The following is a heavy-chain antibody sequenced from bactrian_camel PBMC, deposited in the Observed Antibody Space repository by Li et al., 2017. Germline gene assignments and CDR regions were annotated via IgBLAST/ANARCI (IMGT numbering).Heavy chain of an antibody. CDR3: AASRVGCYSGSWANEWEYDY. J-gene: IGHJ4*01. D-gene: IGHD3*01. CDR2: SQIGGDYT. CDR1: AYTYNSNC. V-gene: IGHV3S40*01. Sequence: DVQLVESGGGSVQAGGSLRLSCAASAYTYNSNCKGWFRQAPGKEREGVAASQIGGDYTFYADSVKGRFAISQDNAKNTVYLQMNGLKPEDTAMYYCAASRVGCYSGSWANEWEYDYWGQGTQVTVS.